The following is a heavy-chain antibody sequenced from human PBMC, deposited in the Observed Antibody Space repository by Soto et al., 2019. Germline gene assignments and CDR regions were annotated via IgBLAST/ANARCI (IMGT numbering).Heavy chain of an antibody. CDR3: ARDGVHNWFDP. CDR2: IYYSGST. V-gene: IGHV4-4*02. J-gene: IGHJ5*02. Sequence: SETLSLTCAVSSGSISSSNWWSWVRQPPGKGLEWIGYIYYSGSTNYNPSLKSRVTISVDTSKNQFSLKLSSVAAADTAVYYCARDGVHNWFDPRGQGTLVTVSS. D-gene: IGHD3-16*01. CDR1: SGSISSSNW.